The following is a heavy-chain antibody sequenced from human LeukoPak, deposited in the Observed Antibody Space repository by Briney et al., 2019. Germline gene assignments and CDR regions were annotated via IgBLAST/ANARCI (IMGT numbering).Heavy chain of an antibody. Sequence: GGSLRLSCVASGFAFSSYGMSWVRQAPGKGLEWGSAITTSGGTTYYADSVKGRFTIHRHNPKNTLYLQMNSPRAEDTALYYGATHDYSSAWYFDYWGQGTLVTVSS. J-gene: IGHJ4*02. CDR3: ATHDYSSAWYFDY. D-gene: IGHD6-19*01. CDR2: ITTSGGTT. CDR1: GFAFSSYG. V-gene: IGHV3-23*01.